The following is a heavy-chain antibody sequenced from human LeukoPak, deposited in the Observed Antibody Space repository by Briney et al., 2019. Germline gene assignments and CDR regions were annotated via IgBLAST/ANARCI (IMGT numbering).Heavy chain of an antibody. Sequence: ASVKVSCKASGYTFTTYGISWVRQAPGQGLEWMVWISAYTGNTNYAQNLQGRVTMTTDTSTTTAYMELRSLTSDDTAVYYCARRIVGATGSDYWGQGTLVTVSS. V-gene: IGHV1-18*01. D-gene: IGHD1-26*01. CDR3: ARRIVGATGSDY. J-gene: IGHJ4*02. CDR1: GYTFTTYG. CDR2: ISAYTGNT.